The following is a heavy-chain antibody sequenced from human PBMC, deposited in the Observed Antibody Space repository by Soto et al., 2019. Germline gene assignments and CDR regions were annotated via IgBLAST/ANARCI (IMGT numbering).Heavy chain of an antibody. CDR1: GFTFSSYA. J-gene: IGHJ6*02. Sequence: PGGSLILSCVAAGFTFSSYAMSWVRHTPGKGLEWVSAITGSGENTFYAEFVKGRFSISRDNSKNTIYLQLNSLRAKDTALYYCAKDHHPSTYYYYGNDDWGQGTTVTVSS. V-gene: IGHV3-23*01. D-gene: IGHD4-4*01. CDR2: ITGSGENT. CDR3: AKDHHPSTYYYYGNDD.